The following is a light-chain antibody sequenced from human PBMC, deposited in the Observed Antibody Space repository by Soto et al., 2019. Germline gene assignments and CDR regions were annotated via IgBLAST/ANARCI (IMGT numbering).Light chain of an antibody. Sequence: EIVMTQSPATLSVSPGERATLSCRASQSVKSNLAWFQQNPGHAPRLLIYAASTRATGIPARFSGSGSGTEFTLTISSLQSEDFAVYYCQQYDNWPRTFGQGTKVEIK. J-gene: IGKJ1*01. CDR3: QQYDNWPRT. CDR1: QSVKSN. CDR2: AAS. V-gene: IGKV3-15*01.